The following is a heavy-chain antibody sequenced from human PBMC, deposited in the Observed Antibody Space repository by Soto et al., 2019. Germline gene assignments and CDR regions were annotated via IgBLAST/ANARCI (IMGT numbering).Heavy chain of an antibody. D-gene: IGHD4-17*01. J-gene: IGHJ5*02. Sequence: ASETLSLTCTVSGGSISSYDYYWSWIRQHPAKGLEWTGYMSYSGSTYYNPSLRSRVTISIDTSKNQYSLNLASVTAADTAVYFCARPFYARASRDNWFDPWGQGTLVTVSS. CDR2: MSYSGST. V-gene: IGHV4-31*03. CDR1: GGSISSYDYY. CDR3: ARPFYARASRDNWFDP.